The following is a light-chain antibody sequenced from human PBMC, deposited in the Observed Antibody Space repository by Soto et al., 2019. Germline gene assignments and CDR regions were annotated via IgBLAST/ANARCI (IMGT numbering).Light chain of an antibody. V-gene: IGKV3-20*01. J-gene: IGKJ5*01. Sequence: EIVLTQSPGTVSLSPGERATLSCRASQGISGYLAWYQQKPGQAPRLLIYGASSRATGIPDRFSGSGSGTDFTLTITSLEPEDFAVYYCQQYGTSPRTFGQGTRLENK. CDR1: QGISGY. CDR2: GAS. CDR3: QQYGTSPRT.